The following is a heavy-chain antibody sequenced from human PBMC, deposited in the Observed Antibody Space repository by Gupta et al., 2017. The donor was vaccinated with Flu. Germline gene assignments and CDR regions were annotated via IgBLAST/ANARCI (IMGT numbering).Heavy chain of an antibody. CDR2: IYNSGTA. CDR3: VRGWGSGWVDY. Sequence: SWVRQPPGKGLEWIGYIYNSGTAKYNPSLQSRVTISIDTSKNQFSLDRTSVTAADTAVYYCVRGWGSGWVDYWGQGTLVPVSS. D-gene: IGHD6-19*01. V-gene: IGHV4-59*01. J-gene: IGHJ4*02.